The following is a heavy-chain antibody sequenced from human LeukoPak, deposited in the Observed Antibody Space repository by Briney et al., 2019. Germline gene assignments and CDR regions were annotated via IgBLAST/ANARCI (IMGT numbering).Heavy chain of an antibody. V-gene: IGHV1-8*01. D-gene: IGHD5-24*01. CDR2: MNPNSGNT. J-gene: IGHJ4*02. CDR3: ARDVEMATEVFDY. Sequence: ASVKFSCKASGYTFTSYDINWVRQATGQGLEWMGWMNPNSGNTGYAQKFQGRVTMTRNTSISTAYMELSSLRSEDTAVYYCARDVEMATEVFDYWGQGTLVTVSS. CDR1: GYTFTSYD.